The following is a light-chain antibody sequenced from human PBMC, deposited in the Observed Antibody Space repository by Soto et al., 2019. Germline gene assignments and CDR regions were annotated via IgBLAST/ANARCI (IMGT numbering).Light chain of an antibody. CDR1: QSISSW. Sequence: DIQMTQSPSTLSASVGDRVTITCRASQSISSWLAWYQQKPGKAPKLLIYKASNLESGGPSRFSGSGSGTEFTLTISSLQPDDFATYYCQQYNSYPYTFGQGTKLEIK. CDR2: KAS. J-gene: IGKJ2*01. CDR3: QQYNSYPYT. V-gene: IGKV1-5*03.